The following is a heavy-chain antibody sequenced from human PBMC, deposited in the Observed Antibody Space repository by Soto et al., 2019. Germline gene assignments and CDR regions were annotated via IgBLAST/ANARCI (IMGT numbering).Heavy chain of an antibody. D-gene: IGHD3-16*01. V-gene: IGHV3-30-3*01. CDR3: ARDGGGGIGY. CDR1: GFTFSSYA. J-gene: IGHJ4*02. CDR2: ISYDGSNK. Sequence: QVQLVESGGGVVQPGRSLRLSCAASGFTFSSYAMHWVRQAPGKGLEWVAVISYDGSNKYYADSVKGRFTISRDNSKKTLYLQMNSLRAEDTAVYYCARDGGGGIGYWGQGTLVTVSS.